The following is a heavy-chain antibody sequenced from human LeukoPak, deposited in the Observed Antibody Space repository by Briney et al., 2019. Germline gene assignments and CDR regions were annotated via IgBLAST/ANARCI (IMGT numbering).Heavy chain of an antibody. Sequence: PGGSLRLSCAASGFTFDDYAMHWVRQAPGKGLEWVSVIYSGGSTYYADSVKGRFTISRDNSKNTLYLQMNSLRAEDTAVYYCARVPDTAIEYYFDYWGQGTLVTVSS. CDR1: GFTFDDYA. J-gene: IGHJ4*02. V-gene: IGHV3-NL1*01. CDR2: IYSGGST. D-gene: IGHD5-18*01. CDR3: ARVPDTAIEYYFDY.